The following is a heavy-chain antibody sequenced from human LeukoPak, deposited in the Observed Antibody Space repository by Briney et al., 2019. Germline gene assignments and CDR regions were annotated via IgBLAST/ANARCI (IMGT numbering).Heavy chain of an antibody. J-gene: IGHJ4*02. CDR1: GDSISSSNW. CDR2: IYHSGST. V-gene: IGHV4-4*02. CDR3: ASLFYTNGRCYYFDY. Sequence: SGTLSLTCAVSGDSISSSNWWSWVRQPPGKGLEWIGEIYHSGSTNYNPSLKSRVTILVDTSTNQFSLRLSSVTAADTAVYFCASLFYTNGRCYYFDYWSQGTLVTVSS. D-gene: IGHD2-8*01.